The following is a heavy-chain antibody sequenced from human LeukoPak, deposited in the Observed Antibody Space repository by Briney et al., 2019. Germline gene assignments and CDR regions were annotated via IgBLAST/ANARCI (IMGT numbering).Heavy chain of an antibody. D-gene: IGHD5-18*01. CDR3: AKDQGFSYYYLDY. J-gene: IGHJ4*02. CDR2: ISANGATT. Sequence: GVSQRLSCVASGFTYKSHAMSWVRQAPGKGLEWVSGISANGATTYYTDSVRGRFTISRDNSKNTVYLQMSSLSAEDTAIYYCAKDQGFSYYYLDYWGQGILVTDSS. CDR1: GFTYKSHA. V-gene: IGHV3-23*01.